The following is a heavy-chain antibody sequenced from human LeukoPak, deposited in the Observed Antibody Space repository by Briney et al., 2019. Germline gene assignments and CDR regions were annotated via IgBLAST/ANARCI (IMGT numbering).Heavy chain of an antibody. V-gene: IGHV3-48*03. Sequence: GRSLRLSCAASGFTFSSYAMHWVRQAPGKGLEWVSYISSSGSTIYYADSVKGRFTISRDNAKNSLYLQMNSLRAEDTAVYYCARDYFGSGIFDYWGQGTLGTVSS. J-gene: IGHJ4*02. CDR1: GFTFSSYA. CDR3: ARDYFGSGIFDY. D-gene: IGHD3-10*01. CDR2: ISSSGSTI.